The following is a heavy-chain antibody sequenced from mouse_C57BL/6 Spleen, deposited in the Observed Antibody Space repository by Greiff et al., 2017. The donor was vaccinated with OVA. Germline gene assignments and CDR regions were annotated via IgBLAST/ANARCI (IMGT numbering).Heavy chain of an antibody. CDR3: ARSYYSSSYDYAMDY. D-gene: IGHD1-1*01. CDR1: GFTFSSYG. V-gene: IGHV5-6*01. J-gene: IGHJ4*01. CDR2: ISSGGSYT. Sequence: EVHLVESGGDLVKPGGSLKLSCAASGFTFSSYGMSWVRQTPDKRLEWVATISSGGSYTYYPDSVKGRFTISRDNAKNTLYLQMSSLKSEDTAMYYCARSYYSSSYDYAMDYWGQGTSVTVSS.